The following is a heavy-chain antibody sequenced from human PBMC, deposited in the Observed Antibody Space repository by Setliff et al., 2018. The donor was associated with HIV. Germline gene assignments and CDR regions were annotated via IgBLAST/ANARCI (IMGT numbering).Heavy chain of an antibody. CDR2: ISPDGSST. CDR3: AKNLYSSIWSPLDY. CDR1: GFSFSSNW. Sequence: PGGSLRLSCAGSGFSFSSNWIHWVRQTAGKGLLWVSRISPDGSSTMYADSVKGRFTISRDNAKNTVYLQMNSLRAEDTGVYYCAKNLYSSIWSPLDYWGQGTLVTVSS. J-gene: IGHJ4*02. V-gene: IGHV3-74*03. D-gene: IGHD6-13*01.